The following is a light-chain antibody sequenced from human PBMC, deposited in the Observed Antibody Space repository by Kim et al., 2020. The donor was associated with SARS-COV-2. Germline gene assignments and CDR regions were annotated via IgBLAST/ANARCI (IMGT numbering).Light chain of an antibody. CDR3: QQYTGSPRT. CDR2: DAS. Sequence: EVVLTQSPGTLSLSPGERATLSCRASQSVRSGYLAWYQQKPGQAPRLLIYDASSRATGIPDRFSGSGSGTDFTLTISRLEPEDFAVYYCQQYTGSPRTFGQGTRLEIK. CDR1: QSVRSGY. J-gene: IGKJ5*01. V-gene: IGKV3-20*01.